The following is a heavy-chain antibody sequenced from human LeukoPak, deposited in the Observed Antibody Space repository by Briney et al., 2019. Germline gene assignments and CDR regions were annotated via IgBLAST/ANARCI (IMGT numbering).Heavy chain of an antibody. CDR2: IKSKTDGGTT. Sequence: GGSLRLSCAASGFTFSNAWMSWVRQAPGKGLEWVGRIKSKTDGGTTDYAAPVKGRFTISRDDSKNTLYLQMNSLKTEDTAVYYCTTRYSSSWTRDYWGQGTLVTVSS. D-gene: IGHD6-13*01. V-gene: IGHV3-15*01. CDR3: TTRYSSSWTRDY. CDR1: GFTFSNAW. J-gene: IGHJ4*02.